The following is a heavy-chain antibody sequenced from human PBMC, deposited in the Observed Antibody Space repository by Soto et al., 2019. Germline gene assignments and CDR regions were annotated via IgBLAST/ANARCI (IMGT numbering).Heavy chain of an antibody. CDR2: IYFSGIT. V-gene: IGHV4-59*01. CDR1: GVSINNNY. Sequence: QVQLQQSGPGLVKPSETLSLTCTVSGVSINNNYWSWVRQPPWKGLEWIGYIYFSGITNYNPSLKSRVSISVDTSKDQVSLKLTSVTAADTAMYYCARGNYDYFGGNYRYVGGAFDIWGPGTVVTVSS. D-gene: IGHD3-16*02. CDR3: ARGNYDYFGGNYRYVGGAFDI. J-gene: IGHJ3*02.